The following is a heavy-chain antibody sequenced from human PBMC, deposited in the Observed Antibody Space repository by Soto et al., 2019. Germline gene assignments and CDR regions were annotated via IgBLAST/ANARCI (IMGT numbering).Heavy chain of an antibody. D-gene: IGHD2-15*01. CDR2: VIPHLGVT. V-gene: IGHV1-69*08. J-gene: IGHJ4*02. CDR1: GGTLSSYT. CDR3: ARDKGYCSDTSCPDFDY. Sequence: QVQLVQSGAEVKKPGSSVKVSCKASGGTLSSYTFSWVRQAPGQGLEWMGRVIPHLGVTNYAKKFQGSFTIVVDTSTSTAYMELNSLRDEDTAVYYCARDKGYCSDTSCPDFDYWGQGTLVTVSS.